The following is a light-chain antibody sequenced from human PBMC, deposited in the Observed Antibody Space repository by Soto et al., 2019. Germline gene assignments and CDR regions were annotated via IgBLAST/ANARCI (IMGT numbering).Light chain of an antibody. Sequence: DLVMTQSPLSLPVTLGQPASISCRSSQSLAYSDGSTFLNWFQQRPGQSPRRLIYEVSKRDSGAPYRFRGSGSGTEFTITISRAEAEDVAVYYCMQCAHWPYTFGQGTKLEIK. J-gene: IGKJ2*01. CDR2: EVS. CDR1: QSLAYSDGSTF. CDR3: MQCAHWPYT. V-gene: IGKV2-30*01.